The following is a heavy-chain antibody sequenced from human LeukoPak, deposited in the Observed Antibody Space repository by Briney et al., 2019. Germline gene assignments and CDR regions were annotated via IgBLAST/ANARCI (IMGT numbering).Heavy chain of an antibody. CDR1: GYTFTCYY. Sequence: ASVKVSCKASGYTFTCYYMHWVRQAPGQGREGMGWINPNSGGTNYAQKFQGRVTMTRDTSISTAYMELSRLRSDDTDVYYCARDRVVAARKGKNWFDPWGQGTLVTVSS. V-gene: IGHV1-2*02. CDR3: ARDRVVAARKGKNWFDP. CDR2: INPNSGGT. J-gene: IGHJ5*02. D-gene: IGHD2-15*01.